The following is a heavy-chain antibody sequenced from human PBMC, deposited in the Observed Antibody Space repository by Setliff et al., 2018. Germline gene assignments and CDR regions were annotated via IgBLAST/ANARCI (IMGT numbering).Heavy chain of an antibody. D-gene: IGHD3-10*01. Sequence: SETLSLTCAVYGGSFSTYYWIWIRQPPGKGLEWIGEINHSGSTNYNPSLKSRVTISVDTSKNQFSLKLSSVTAADTAVYYCARSGDYYGSGSYRLGYWGQGTLVTVSS. CDR1: GGSFSTYY. V-gene: IGHV4-34*01. CDR3: ARSGDYYGSGSYRLGY. J-gene: IGHJ4*02. CDR2: INHSGST.